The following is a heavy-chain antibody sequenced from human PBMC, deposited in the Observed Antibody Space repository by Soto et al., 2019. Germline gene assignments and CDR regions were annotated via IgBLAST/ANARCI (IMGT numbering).Heavy chain of an antibody. D-gene: IGHD2-15*01. J-gene: IGHJ3*02. V-gene: IGHV3-21*01. CDR1: GFTFSSYS. Sequence: EVQLVESGGGLVKPGGSLRLSCAASGFTFSSYSMNWVRQAPGKGLEWVSSISSSSYIYYADSVKGRFTISRDNAKNSLYLQMNSLRAEDTAVYYCAREVVAATRAFDIWGQGTMVTVSS. CDR2: ISSSSYI. CDR3: AREVVAATRAFDI.